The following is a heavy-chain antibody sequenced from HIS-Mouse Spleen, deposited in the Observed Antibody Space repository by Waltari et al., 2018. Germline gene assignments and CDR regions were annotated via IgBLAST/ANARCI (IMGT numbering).Heavy chain of an antibody. CDR1: GGSISSSSYY. Sequence: QLQLQESGPGLLKPSETLSLTCTVSGGSISSSSYYWCWIRQPPGKGLEWIGSIYYSGSTYYNPSLKSRVTISVDTSKNQFSLKLSSVTAADTAVYYCAREIPYSSSWYDWYFDLWGRGTLVTVSS. V-gene: IGHV4-39*07. D-gene: IGHD6-13*01. CDR2: IYYSGST. CDR3: AREIPYSSSWYDWYFDL. J-gene: IGHJ2*01.